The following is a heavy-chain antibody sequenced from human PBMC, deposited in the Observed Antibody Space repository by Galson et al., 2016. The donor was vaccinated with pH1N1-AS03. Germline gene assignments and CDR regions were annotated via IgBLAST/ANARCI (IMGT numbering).Heavy chain of an antibody. CDR1: GFTFSDYG. Sequence: SLRLSCAASGFTFSDYGMHWVRQAPGKGLEWVALISHEGNEKYYAESVKGRFAISSDNSKNTLDLQMNSLSADDTAVYYCAKDSPSRWELVRWGQGTLVIVSS. CDR2: ISHEGNEK. V-gene: IGHV3-30*18. J-gene: IGHJ4*02. CDR3: AKDSPSRWELVR. D-gene: IGHD1-1*01.